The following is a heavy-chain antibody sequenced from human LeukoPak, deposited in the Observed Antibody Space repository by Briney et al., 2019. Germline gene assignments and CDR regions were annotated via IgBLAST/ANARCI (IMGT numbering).Heavy chain of an antibody. D-gene: IGHD6-13*01. CDR3: ARASSLGFDY. V-gene: IGHV5-51*01. CDR1: GYSFTRYW. J-gene: IGHJ4*02. Sequence: GESLKISCKGSGYSFTRYWIGWVRQMPGKGLEWMGTIYPGDSDTTYSPSFQGQVIISADKSISTAYLQWSNLKASDTAIYYCARASSLGFDYWGQGTLVTVSS. CDR2: IYPGDSDT.